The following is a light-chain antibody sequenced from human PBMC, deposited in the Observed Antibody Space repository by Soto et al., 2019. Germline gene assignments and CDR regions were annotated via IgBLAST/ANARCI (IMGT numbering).Light chain of an antibody. CDR3: QQSYTTPRT. V-gene: IGKV1-39*01. Sequence: DIQMTQSPSSLSSSVGDRVTITCRASQSISSHLNWYQQKAGKAPRPLIYAVSNLQSGVPSRVSGSGSGTDFTLTISTLQPEDFATDYCQQSYTTPRTFGQGTMVEIK. J-gene: IGKJ1*01. CDR2: AVS. CDR1: QSISSH.